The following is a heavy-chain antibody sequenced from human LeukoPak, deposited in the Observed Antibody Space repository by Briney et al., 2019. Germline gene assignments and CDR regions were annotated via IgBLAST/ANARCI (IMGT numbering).Heavy chain of an antibody. CDR2: IYYSGST. D-gene: IGHD1-1*01. J-gene: IGHJ4*02. CDR1: GGSISSGGYY. CDR3: ASWDWTISRLDY. Sequence: SQTLSLTCTVSGGSISSGGYYWSWIRQHPGKGLEWIGYIYYSGSTYYNPSLRSRVTISVDTSKNQFSLKLSSVTAADTAVYYCASWDWTISRLDYWGQGTLVTVSS. V-gene: IGHV4-31*03.